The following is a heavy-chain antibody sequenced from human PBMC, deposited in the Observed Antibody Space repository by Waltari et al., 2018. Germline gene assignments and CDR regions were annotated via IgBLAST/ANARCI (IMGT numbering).Heavy chain of an antibody. CDR2: IYWDDDK. CDR3: ARHYYDSSGYYRGLDY. J-gene: IGHJ4*02. Sequence: WIRQPPGKALEWLALIYWDDDKRYSPSLKCRLTITKDTSKNKVVLTMTNMDPVDTATYYCARHYYDSSGYYRGLDYWGQGTLVTVSS. D-gene: IGHD3-22*01. V-gene: IGHV2-5*02.